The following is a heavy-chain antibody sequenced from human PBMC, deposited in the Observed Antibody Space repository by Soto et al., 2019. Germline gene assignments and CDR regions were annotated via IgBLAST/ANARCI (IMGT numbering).Heavy chain of an antibody. CDR2: IWYDGSRT. J-gene: IGHJ4*02. CDR1: GFTFSTYG. Sequence: QVQLVESGGGVVQPGTSLRLSCAASGFTFSTYGMHWVRQAPGKGLDWVALIWYDGSRTHYAESVKGRFTISRENSKNTLLLQMNSLRVEDTAVYYCAREQIGVAGSTYDYWGQGTLVTVSS. V-gene: IGHV3-33*01. D-gene: IGHD6-19*01. CDR3: AREQIGVAGSTYDY.